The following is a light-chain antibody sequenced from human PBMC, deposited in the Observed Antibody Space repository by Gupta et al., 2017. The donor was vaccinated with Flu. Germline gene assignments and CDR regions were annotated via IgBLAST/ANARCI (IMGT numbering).Light chain of an antibody. CDR3: QQYNSYPLT. CDR2: AAS. Sequence: DIQLTQSPSSLSAFVGDSVTITCRTSQDINSHLAWFQVKPGRAPKSLIYAASALQSGIPSKFSGSGSGTEFTLTITSLEPEDFATYYCQQYNSYPLTFGGGTKVE. V-gene: IGKV1-16*02. J-gene: IGKJ4*02. CDR1: QDINSH.